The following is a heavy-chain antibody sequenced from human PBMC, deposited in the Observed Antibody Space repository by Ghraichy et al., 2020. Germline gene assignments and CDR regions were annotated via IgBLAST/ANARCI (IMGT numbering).Heavy chain of an antibody. Sequence: GGSLRLSCAASGFTFSSYSMNWVRQAPGKGLEWVSSISSSSSYIYYADSVKGRFTISRDNAKNSLYLQMNSLRAEDTAVYYCARDQADAQWLDYWGQGTLVTVSS. CDR3: ARDQADAQWLDY. CDR2: ISSSSSYI. CDR1: GFTFSSYS. D-gene: IGHD6-19*01. J-gene: IGHJ4*02. V-gene: IGHV3-21*01.